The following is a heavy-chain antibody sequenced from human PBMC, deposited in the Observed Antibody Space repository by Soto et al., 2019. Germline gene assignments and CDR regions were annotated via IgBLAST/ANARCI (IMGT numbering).Heavy chain of an antibody. CDR2: IYSAGSA. J-gene: IGHJ4*02. V-gene: IGHV3-66*01. CDR1: GFTVSSYR. Sequence: EVQLVESGGGLVQPGGSLRLSCAASGFTVSSYRMIWVRQAPGKGLEWVSVIYSAGSADFADSVKGRFTMSRDNSKNTLYLQLSSLRAEDTAVYYCARVPSSSYHYFDDWGQGTLVTVSS. D-gene: IGHD6-13*01. CDR3: ARVPSSSYHYFDD.